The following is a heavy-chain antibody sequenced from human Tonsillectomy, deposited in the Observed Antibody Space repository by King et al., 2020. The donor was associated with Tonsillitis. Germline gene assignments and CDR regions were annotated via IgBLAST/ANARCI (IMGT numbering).Heavy chain of an antibody. CDR2: LYFSTNTSNPST. J-gene: IGHJ5*02. V-gene: IGHV4-31*03. CDR1: GGSISSGDHY. D-gene: IGHD2-15*01. Sequence: QLQESGPGLGKPAQTLSLTCIVSGGSISSGDHYWSWGRQPPGKGREWIGVLYFSTNTSNPSTFYNPPLSSRLTITAHTSRNQFSLKLNSVTAADTAVYYCARYEGGVFDPWGQGTLVAVSS. CDR3: ARYEGGVFDP.